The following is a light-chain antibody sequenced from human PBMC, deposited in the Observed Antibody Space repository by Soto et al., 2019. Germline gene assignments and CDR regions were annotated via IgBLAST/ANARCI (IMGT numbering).Light chain of an antibody. CDR1: TGAVTSGHY. J-gene: IGLJ2*01. CDR3: SLSYGGPRV. Sequence: QAVVTQEPSLTVSPGGTVTLTCGSSTGAVTSGHYPYWFQQKPGQAPRTLIYDASKKYSWTPTRFSGSLLGGKAALTLSGAQPEDEAEYYCSLSYGGPRVIGGGTKLTVL. CDR2: DAS. V-gene: IGLV7-46*01.